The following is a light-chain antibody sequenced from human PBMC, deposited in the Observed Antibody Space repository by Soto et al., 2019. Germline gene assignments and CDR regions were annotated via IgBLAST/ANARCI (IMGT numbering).Light chain of an antibody. CDR3: QQRSNWPRVYT. CDR1: QGVSSY. CDR2: DAS. Sequence: EIVLTQSPATLSLSPGERATLSCRASQGVSSYLAWYQQKPGQAPRLLIYDASNRATGIPARFSGSGSGTDFTLTISILEPEDFAVYYCQQRSNWPRVYTFGQGTKLEIK. V-gene: IGKV3-11*01. J-gene: IGKJ2*01.